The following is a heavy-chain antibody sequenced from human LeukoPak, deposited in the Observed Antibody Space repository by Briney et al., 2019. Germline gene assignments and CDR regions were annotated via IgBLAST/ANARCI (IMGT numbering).Heavy chain of an antibody. CDR2: IYYSGST. CDR1: GDSINGLY. D-gene: IGHD4-17*01. Sequence: SETLSLTCTVSGDSINGLYWSWIRQPPGKGLEWIGYIYYSGSTNYNPSLKSRVTISVDTSKNQFSLKLSSVTAADTAVYHCASDTVKRFDYWGQGTLVTVSS. J-gene: IGHJ4*02. CDR3: ASDTVKRFDY. V-gene: IGHV4-59*08.